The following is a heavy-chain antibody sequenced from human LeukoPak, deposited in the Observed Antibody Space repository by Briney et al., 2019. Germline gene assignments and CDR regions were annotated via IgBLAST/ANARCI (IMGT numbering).Heavy chain of an antibody. V-gene: IGHV4-59*12. J-gene: IGHJ4*02. CDR1: GGSISSYY. CDR2: IYYSGST. CDR3: ARDSMVRGVILY. D-gene: IGHD3-10*01. Sequence: SETLSLTCTVSGGSISSYYWSWIRQPPGKGLEWIGYIYYSGSTNYNPSLKSRVTISVDTSKNQFSLKLSSVTAADTAVYYCARDSMVRGVILYWGQGTLVTVSS.